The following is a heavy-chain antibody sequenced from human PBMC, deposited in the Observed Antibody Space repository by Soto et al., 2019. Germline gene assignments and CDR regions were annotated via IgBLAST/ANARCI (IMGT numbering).Heavy chain of an antibody. CDR1: AGSTSNYH. CDR3: ARDLDVAGGFDP. Sequence: SETLSLTCSVSAGSTSNYHWSWIRQPPGKGLEWIGYIFYTGKTNYNPSLKSRVTLSHDTSKNQFSLRLDSVTAADTAVYYCARDLDVAGGFDPWGQGTLVTVSS. J-gene: IGHJ5*02. V-gene: IGHV4-59*01. CDR2: IFYTGKT. D-gene: IGHD2-15*01.